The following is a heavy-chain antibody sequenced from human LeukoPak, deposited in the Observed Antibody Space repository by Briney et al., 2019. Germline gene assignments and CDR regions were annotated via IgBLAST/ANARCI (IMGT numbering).Heavy chain of an antibody. CDR3: ARGWVYYDSSLHLGY. CDR2: IYHSGST. J-gene: IGHJ4*02. Sequence: SGTLSLTCAVSGGSISSSNWWSWVRQPPGKGLEWIGEIYHSGSTNYNPSLKSRVTIAVDKSKNQFSLKLSSVTAADTAVYYCARGWVYYDSSLHLGYWGQGTLVTVSS. V-gene: IGHV4-4*02. CDR1: GGSISSSNW. D-gene: IGHD3-22*01.